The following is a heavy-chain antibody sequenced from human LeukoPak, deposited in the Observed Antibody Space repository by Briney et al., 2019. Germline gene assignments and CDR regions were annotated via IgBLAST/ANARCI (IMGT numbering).Heavy chain of an antibody. V-gene: IGHV3-7*01. J-gene: IGHJ6*03. Sequence: GGSLRLSCAASGFTFSSYWMSWVRQAPGKGLEWVANIKQDGSEKYYVDSVKGRFTISRDNAKNSLYLRMNSLRAEDTAVYYCARGSSSWYSNYYYYYYMDVWGKGTTVTVSS. CDR2: IKQDGSEK. CDR1: GFTFSSYW. D-gene: IGHD6-13*01. CDR3: ARGSSSWYSNYYYYYYMDV.